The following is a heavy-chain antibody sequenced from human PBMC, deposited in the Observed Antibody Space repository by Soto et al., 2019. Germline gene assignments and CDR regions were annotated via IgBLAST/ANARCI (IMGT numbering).Heavy chain of an antibody. CDR1: GFIFSNYG. V-gene: IGHV3-30*03. Sequence: QVQLVESGGGVVQPGRSLRLSCAGSGFIFSNYGMHWVRQAPGTGIEWVAFISYDGSDILYADSVKGRFTISRDNSKITLLLQSHGPRAEDKAVYFWAIVRVADSPLDHWGQGSLVTVAS. J-gene: IGHJ4*02. CDR3: AIVRVADSPLDH. CDR2: ISYDGSDI. D-gene: IGHD3-10*02.